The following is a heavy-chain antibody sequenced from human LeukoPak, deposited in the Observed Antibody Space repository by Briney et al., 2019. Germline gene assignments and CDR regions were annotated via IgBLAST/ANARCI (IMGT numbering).Heavy chain of an antibody. J-gene: IGHJ4*02. CDR3: AKTGYSSGWYRIWDY. V-gene: IGHV3-23*01. CDR1: GFTFSSYA. CDR2: ISGSGGSA. D-gene: IGHD6-19*01. Sequence: GGSLRLSYAASGFTFSSYAMSWVRQAPGKGLEWVSAISGSGGSAYYADSVKGRFTISRDNSRNSLSLQMNSLRAEDTALYYCAKTGYSSGWYRIWDYWGQGTLVTVSS.